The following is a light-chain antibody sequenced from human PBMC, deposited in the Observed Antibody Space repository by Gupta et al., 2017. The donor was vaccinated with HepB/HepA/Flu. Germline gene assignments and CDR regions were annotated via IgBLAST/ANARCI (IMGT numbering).Light chain of an antibody. J-gene: IGLJ2*01. CDR2: SNN. Sequence: SVLAQPPPAAGTPGQRVTISCSGSSSNIGSNTVNWYQQLPGTAPKLLIYSNNQRPSGVPDRFSGSKSGTSASLAISGLQSEDEADYYCAAWDDSLNGVVFGGGTKLTVL. CDR1: SSNIGSNT. CDR3: AAWDDSLNGVV. V-gene: IGLV1-44*01.